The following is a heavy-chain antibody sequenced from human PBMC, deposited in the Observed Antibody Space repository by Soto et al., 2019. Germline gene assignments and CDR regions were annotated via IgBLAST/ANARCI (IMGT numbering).Heavy chain of an antibody. CDR2: IIPMFGTA. CDR1: GGTFSTYA. CDR3: VKDNGNFMRGVDY. Sequence: SVKVSCKAPGGTFSTYAISWVRQAPGQGLEWMGGIIPMFGTANYAQRFQDRVTITADESTNTVYMELSSLRSEDTALYYCVKDNGNFMRGVDYWGQGTLVTVSS. D-gene: IGHD2-8*01. V-gene: IGHV1-69*13. J-gene: IGHJ4*02.